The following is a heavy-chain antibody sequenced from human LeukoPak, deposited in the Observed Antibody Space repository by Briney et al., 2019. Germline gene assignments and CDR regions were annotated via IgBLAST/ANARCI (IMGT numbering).Heavy chain of an antibody. CDR2: ISSSGSTI. V-gene: IGHV3-11*01. CDR3: ARGGVRYFDWSYYFDY. Sequence: GGSLRLSCAASGFTFSDYYMSWIRQAPGKGLEWVSYISSSGSTIYYADSVKGRFTISRDNAKNSLYLQMNSLRAEDTAVYYCARGGVRYFDWSYYFDYWGQGTLVTVSS. CDR1: GFTFSDYY. J-gene: IGHJ4*02. D-gene: IGHD3-9*01.